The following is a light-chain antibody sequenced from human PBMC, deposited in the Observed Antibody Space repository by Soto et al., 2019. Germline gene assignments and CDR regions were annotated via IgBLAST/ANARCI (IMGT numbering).Light chain of an antibody. CDR1: QDISSW. J-gene: IGKJ5*01. CDR2: DAS. Sequence: DIQMTQSPSSLSASVGDRVTITCRASQDISSWLAWYQQKPEKAPKCRIYDASSLQSGVPSRFSGSGSGTDFTLTISSLQPEDFATYFCQQYHRYPITFGQGTRLQIK. V-gene: IGKV1D-16*01. CDR3: QQYHRYPIT.